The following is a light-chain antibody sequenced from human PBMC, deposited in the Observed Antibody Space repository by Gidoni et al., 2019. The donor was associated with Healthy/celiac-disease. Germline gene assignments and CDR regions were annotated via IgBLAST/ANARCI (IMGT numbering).Light chain of an antibody. CDR2: DAS. V-gene: IGKV3-11*01. CDR3: QQRSNWPPTWT. CDR1: QSVSRY. J-gene: IGKJ1*01. Sequence: IVLTQSPATLSLSPGDRATLSCRASQSVSRYLAWYQQKPGQAPRLLIYDASNRATGIPARFSGSGSGTDFTLTISSLEPEDFAVYYCQQRSNWPPTWTFGQGTKVEIK.